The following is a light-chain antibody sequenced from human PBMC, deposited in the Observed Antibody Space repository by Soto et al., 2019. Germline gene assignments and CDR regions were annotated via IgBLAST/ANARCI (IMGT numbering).Light chain of an antibody. Sequence: SYVLTQPSSVSVAPGKTARITCGGDNIGTKSVHWYQQRSGQAPVLVIYYDRDRPSGIPERFSGSNSGNTATLTISGVEAGDEADYYCQVWDSEGVFGGGTKLTVL. J-gene: IGLJ2*01. CDR1: NIGTKS. CDR3: QVWDSEGV. V-gene: IGLV3-21*01. CDR2: YDR.